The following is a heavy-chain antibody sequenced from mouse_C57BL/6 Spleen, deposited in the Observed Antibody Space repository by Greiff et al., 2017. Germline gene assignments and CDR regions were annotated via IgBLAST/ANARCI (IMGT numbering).Heavy chain of an antibody. CDR1: GYTFTDYN. Sequence: EVQLQQSGPELVKPGASVKIPCKASGYTFTDYNMDWVKQSHGKSLEWIGDINPNNGGTIYNQKFKGKATLTVDKSSSTAYMELRSLTSEDTAVYYWARSGYYYGSSPYWYFDVWGTGTTVTVSS. CDR3: ARSGYYYGSSPYWYFDV. CDR2: INPNNGGT. V-gene: IGHV1-18*01. D-gene: IGHD1-1*01. J-gene: IGHJ1*03.